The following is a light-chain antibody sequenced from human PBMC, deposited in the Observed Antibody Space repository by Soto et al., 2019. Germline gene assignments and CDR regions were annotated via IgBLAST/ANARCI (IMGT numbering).Light chain of an antibody. V-gene: IGLV1-40*01. CDR1: SSNIGAGYD. Sequence: QSVLTQPPSVSGAPGQRVTISCTGSSSNIGAGYDLHWYQQLPGTAPKLLIYDDNNRPSGVPDRFSGYKSGTSASLAITGLQAEDEADYYYQSYDSSLSGYVFGTGTKVTVL. J-gene: IGLJ1*01. CDR3: QSYDSSLSGYV. CDR2: DDN.